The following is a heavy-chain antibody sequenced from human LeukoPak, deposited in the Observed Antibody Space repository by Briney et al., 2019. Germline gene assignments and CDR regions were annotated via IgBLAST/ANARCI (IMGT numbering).Heavy chain of an antibody. V-gene: IGHV4-34*01. Sequence: SETLSLTCAVYGGSFSGYYWSWIRQPPGKGLEWIGEISHSGSTNYNPSLKSRVTISVDTSKNQFSLKLSSVTAADTAVYYCARLSSGWWGSDYWGQGTLVTVSS. J-gene: IGHJ4*02. CDR3: ARLSSGWWGSDY. CDR2: ISHSGST. CDR1: GGSFSGYY. D-gene: IGHD6-19*01.